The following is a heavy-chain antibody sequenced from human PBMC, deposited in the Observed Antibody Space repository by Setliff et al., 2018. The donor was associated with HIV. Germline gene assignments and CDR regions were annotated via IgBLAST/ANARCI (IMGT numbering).Heavy chain of an antibody. Sequence: SETLSLTCNVSGYSISSGFYWGWIRQPPGKGLEWIGNIFHSGNTDQNPSLKSRVTMPVETSENQFSLRLNSVTAADTAVYYCARRTIWGDAFDIWGRGTMVTVSS. V-gene: IGHV4-38-2*02. CDR1: GYSISSGFY. CDR2: IFHSGNT. CDR3: ARRTIWGDAFDI. J-gene: IGHJ3*02. D-gene: IGHD3-16*01.